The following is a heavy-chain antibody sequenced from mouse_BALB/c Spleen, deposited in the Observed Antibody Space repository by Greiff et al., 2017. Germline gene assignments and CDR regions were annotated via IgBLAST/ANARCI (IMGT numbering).Heavy chain of an antibody. CDR1: GYTFTSYW. CDR2: INPSNGGT. V-gene: IGHV1S16*01. CDR3: TISAMITYCYAMDY. J-gene: IGHJ4*01. Sequence: VQLKQPGAELVKPGASVKLSCKASGYTFTSYWMHWVKLRPGQGFEWIGEINPSNGGTNYTEKFKRKATLTVDKSSSTAYMQLSSLTSEDSAVYDCTISAMITYCYAMDYWGQGTSVTVSS. D-gene: IGHD2-4*01.